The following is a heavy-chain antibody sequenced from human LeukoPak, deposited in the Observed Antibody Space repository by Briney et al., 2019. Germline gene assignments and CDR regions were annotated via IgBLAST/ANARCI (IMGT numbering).Heavy chain of an antibody. CDR1: GFTFSSYW. CDR3: ARDASQGYFDV. V-gene: IGHV3-74*01. Sequence: EPGGSLRLSCAVSGFTFSSYWMHWVRQGPGKGLAWVSRITGDGSATDYADSVKGRFTISRDNAKKTLYLHVNGLGADDTAVYYCARDASQGYFDVWGPGTLVTVSS. J-gene: IGHJ2*01. CDR2: ITGDGSAT.